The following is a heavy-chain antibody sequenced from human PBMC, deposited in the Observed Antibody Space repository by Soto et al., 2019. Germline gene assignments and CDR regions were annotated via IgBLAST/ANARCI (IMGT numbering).Heavy chain of an antibody. CDR2: IYYSGST. D-gene: IGHD6-6*01. J-gene: IGHJ4*02. Sequence: SETLSLTCTVSGGSISSGGYYWSWIRQHPGKGLEWIGYIYYSGSTYYNSSLKSRVTISVDTSKTQFSLKLSSVTAADTAVCYCARANRGISSRNYSDYRGPGTLLTVSS. CDR3: ARANRGISSRNYSDY. CDR1: GGSISSGGYY. V-gene: IGHV4-31*03.